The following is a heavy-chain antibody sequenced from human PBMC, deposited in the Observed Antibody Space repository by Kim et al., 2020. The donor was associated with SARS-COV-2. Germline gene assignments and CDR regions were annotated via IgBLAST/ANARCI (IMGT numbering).Heavy chain of an antibody. CDR1: GGTFSSYA. CDR2: IIPIFGTA. D-gene: IGHD3-10*01. CDR3: ARGEILRGAYYWCHDGMDF. Sequence: SVKVSCKASGGTFSSYAISWVRQAPGQGLEWMGGIIPIFGTANYAQKFQGRVTITADESTSTAYMELSSLRSEDTAVYYCARGEILRGAYYWCHDGMDFWGQGTTVTVSS. V-gene: IGHV1-69*13. J-gene: IGHJ6*02.